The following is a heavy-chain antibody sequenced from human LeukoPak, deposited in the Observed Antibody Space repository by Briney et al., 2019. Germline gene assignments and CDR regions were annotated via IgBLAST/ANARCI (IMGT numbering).Heavy chain of an antibody. CDR2: ISSSSSYI. V-gene: IGHV3-21*01. CDR3: AKDAYDILTGYYNVHY. Sequence: GGSLRLSCAASGFTFSSYSMNWVRQAPGKGLEWVSSISSSSSYIYYADSVKGRFTISRDNAKNSLYLQMNSLRAEDTAVYYCAKDAYDILTGYYNVHYWGQGTLVTVSS. D-gene: IGHD3-9*01. CDR1: GFTFSSYS. J-gene: IGHJ4*02.